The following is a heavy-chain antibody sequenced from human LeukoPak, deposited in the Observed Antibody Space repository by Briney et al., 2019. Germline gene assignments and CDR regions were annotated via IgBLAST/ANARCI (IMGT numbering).Heavy chain of an antibody. CDR1: GFTFSSYS. D-gene: IGHD6-13*01. V-gene: IGHV3-48*04. Sequence: GGSLRLSCAASGFTFSSYSMNWVRQAPGKGLEWVSSISSSSSTIYYADSVKGRFTISRDNAKSSLYLQMNSLRAEDTAVYYCARDQVSVAGTGIDYWGQGTLVTVSS. CDR3: ARDQVSVAGTGIDY. CDR2: ISSSSSTI. J-gene: IGHJ4*02.